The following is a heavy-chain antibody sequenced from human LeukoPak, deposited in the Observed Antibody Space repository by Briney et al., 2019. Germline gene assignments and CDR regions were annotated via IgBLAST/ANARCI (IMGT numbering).Heavy chain of an antibody. J-gene: IGHJ4*02. D-gene: IGHD3-16*02. CDR1: GYTFTSYG. V-gene: IGHV1-18*01. CDR2: ISAYNGNT. CDR3: ARDLIPYVWGSYRFLGY. Sequence: ASVKVSCKASGYTFTSYGISWVRQAPGQGLEWMGWISAYNGNTNYAQKLQGRVTMTTDTSTSTAYMELRSLRSDDTAVYYCARDLIPYVWGSYRFLGYWGQGTLVTVSS.